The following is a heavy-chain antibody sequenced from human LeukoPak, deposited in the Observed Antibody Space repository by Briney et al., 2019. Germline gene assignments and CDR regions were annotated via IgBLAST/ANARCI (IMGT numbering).Heavy chain of an antibody. V-gene: IGHV4-59*01. CDR3: ARARWRHYYYYGMDV. J-gene: IGHJ6*02. CDR2: IYYSGST. D-gene: IGHD3-3*01. CDR1: GGSISSYY. Sequence: SETLSLTCTVSGGSISSYYWSWIRQPPGKGLEWIGYIYYSGSTNYNPSLKSRVTISVDTSKNQFSLKLSSVTAADTAVYYCARARWRHYYYYGMDVWGQGTTVTVSS.